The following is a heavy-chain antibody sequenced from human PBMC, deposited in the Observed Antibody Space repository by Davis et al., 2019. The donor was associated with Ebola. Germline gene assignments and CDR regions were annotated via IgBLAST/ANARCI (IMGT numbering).Heavy chain of an antibody. CDR2: FSASDENT. D-gene: IGHD5-18*01. Sequence: GESLKISCVASGFTFSSYAMSWVRQAPGKGLEWVSAFSASDENTSYADSVKGRFTISSDNSKNTLYLEMDSLRADDTAIYYCARGYIYGFFDFWGQGTQVTVAS. CDR1: GFTFSSYA. CDR3: ARGYIYGFFDF. J-gene: IGHJ4*02. V-gene: IGHV3-23*01.